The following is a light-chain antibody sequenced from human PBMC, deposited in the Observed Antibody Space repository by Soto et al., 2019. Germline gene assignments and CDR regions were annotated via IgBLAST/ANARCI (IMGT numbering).Light chain of an antibody. CDR1: QSVSSSY. Sequence: EIVLTQSPGTLSLSPGERATLSCRASQSVSSSYLAWYQQKPGQAPRLPVYGASSRATGIPDRFSGSGSGTDFTLTISRLEPEDFAVYYCQQYGSSPLTFGGGTTVEIK. V-gene: IGKV3-20*01. CDR3: QQYGSSPLT. CDR2: GAS. J-gene: IGKJ4*01.